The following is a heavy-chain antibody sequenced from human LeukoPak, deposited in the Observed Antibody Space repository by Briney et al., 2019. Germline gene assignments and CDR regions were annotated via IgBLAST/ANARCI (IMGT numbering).Heavy chain of an antibody. CDR2: ISGSSSYK. CDR3: ARDGLSVTTRVFDH. J-gene: IGHJ4*02. V-gene: IGHV3-21*01. D-gene: IGHD4-17*01. Sequence: GGSLRLSCAASGFTFYTYIMNWLRQAPGKGLEWVSSISGSSSYKYYADSVQGRFTISRDNAKNSLYLQMNSLRAEDTAVYYCARDGLSVTTRVFDHWGQGTLVTVSS. CDR1: GFTFYTYI.